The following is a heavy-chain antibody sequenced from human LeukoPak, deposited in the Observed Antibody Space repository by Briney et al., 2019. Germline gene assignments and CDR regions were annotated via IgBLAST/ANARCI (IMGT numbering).Heavy chain of an antibody. CDR3: ARDAYNGSSLFDA. CDR2: IYHSGIT. V-gene: IGHV4-59*11. CDR1: EGSRTRPF. D-gene: IGHD1-26*01. J-gene: IGHJ4*02. Sequence: PSDPLWLTHIASEGSRTRPFWSRVWMPVGEGLEWIGYIYHSGITNYNPSLKSRVTISVDTSKNQFSLELSSVTAADTAVYYCARDAYNGSSLFDAWGQGTLVTASS.